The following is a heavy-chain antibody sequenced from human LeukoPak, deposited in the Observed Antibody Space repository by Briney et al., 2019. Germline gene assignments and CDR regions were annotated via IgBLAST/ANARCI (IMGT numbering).Heavy chain of an antibody. CDR1: GYTFTSYG. V-gene: IGHV1-18*01. J-gene: IGHJ4*02. CDR3: ARDLGSSSSGHYFDY. CDR2: ISAYNGNT. D-gene: IGHD6-6*01. Sequence: GASVKVSCKASGYTFTSYGISWVRQAPGQGLEWMGWISAYNGNTNYAQKLQGRVTMTTDTSTSTAYMELRSLRSDNTAVYYCARDLGSSSSGHYFDYWGQGTLVTVSS.